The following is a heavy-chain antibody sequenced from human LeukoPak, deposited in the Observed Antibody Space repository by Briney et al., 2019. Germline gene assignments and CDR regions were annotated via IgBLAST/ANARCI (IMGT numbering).Heavy chain of an antibody. CDR3: ARVVMRNAFDI. J-gene: IGHJ3*02. CDR2: IYTSGST. V-gene: IGHV4-4*07. D-gene: IGHD2-2*01. CDR1: GGSISSYY. Sequence: TSETLSLTCTVSGGSISSYYWNWIRQPAGKGLEWIGRIYTSGSTNYNPSLKSRVTISVDTSKNQFSLKLSSVTAADTAVYYCARVVMRNAFDIWGQGTMVTVSS.